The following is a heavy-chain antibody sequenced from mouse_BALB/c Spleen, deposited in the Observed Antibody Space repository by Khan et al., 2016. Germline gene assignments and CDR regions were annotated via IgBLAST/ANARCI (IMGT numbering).Heavy chain of an antibody. V-gene: IGHV14-3*02. CDR1: GYNIKDTY. D-gene: IGHD4-1*01. CDR3: ARGRTAFAY. Sequence: VQLQQSGAELVKPGASVKLSCTASGYNIKDTYMHWVKQRPEQGLEWIGRIDPANGNTKYDPKFQGKATITADTSSNTAYLQLSSLTSEDTAGYYGARGRTAFAYWGQGTLVTVSA. CDR2: IDPANGNT. J-gene: IGHJ3*01.